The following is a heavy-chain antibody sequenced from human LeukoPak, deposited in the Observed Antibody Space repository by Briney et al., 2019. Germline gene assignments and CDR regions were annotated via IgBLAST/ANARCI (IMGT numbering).Heavy chain of an antibody. CDR2: IQKDGSNK. Sequence: PGGSLRLSCGASGFTIRSYGVHWVRQAPGKGLEWVAFIQKDGSNKYYGDSVKGRFTISRDNSKNTLYLQMNSLRVQCTPVYYCAKEMYDYVWGSYFENWGQGTLVTVSS. CDR3: AKEMYDYVWGSYFEN. V-gene: IGHV3-30*02. D-gene: IGHD3-16*01. J-gene: IGHJ4*02. CDR1: GFTIRSYG.